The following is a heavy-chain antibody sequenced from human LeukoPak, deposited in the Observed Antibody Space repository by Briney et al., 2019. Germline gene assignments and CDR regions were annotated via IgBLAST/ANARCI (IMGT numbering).Heavy chain of an antibody. CDR1: GFTFSSYW. CDR3: ARDYVYYYYYMDV. V-gene: IGHV3-7*01. J-gene: IGHJ6*03. D-gene: IGHD3-10*02. CDR2: VKQDGSEK. Sequence: GGSLRLSCAASGFTFSSYWMSWVRQAPGKGLEWVANVKQDGSEKYYVDSVKGRFTISRDNAKNPLYLQMNSLRAEDTAVYYCARDYVYYYYYMDVWGKGTTVTVSS.